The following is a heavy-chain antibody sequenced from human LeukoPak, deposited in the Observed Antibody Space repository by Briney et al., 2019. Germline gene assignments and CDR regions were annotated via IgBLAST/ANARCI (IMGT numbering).Heavy chain of an antibody. D-gene: IGHD6-19*01. CDR1: GYTFTGYY. V-gene: IGHV1-2*02. CDR3: AREGIAVAGSRWFDP. Sequence: ASVKVPCKASGYTFTGYYMHWVRQAPGQGLEWMGWINPNSGGTNYAQKFQGRVTMTRDTPISTAYMELSRLRPDDTAVYYCAREGIAVAGSRWFDPWGQGTLVTVSS. CDR2: INPNSGGT. J-gene: IGHJ5*02.